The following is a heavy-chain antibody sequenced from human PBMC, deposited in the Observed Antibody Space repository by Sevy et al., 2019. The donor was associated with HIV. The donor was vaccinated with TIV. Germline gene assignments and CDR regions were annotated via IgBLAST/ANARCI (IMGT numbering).Heavy chain of an antibody. J-gene: IGHJ3*02. V-gene: IGHV5-51*01. CDR3: ARPTWLQLSRNPDAFDI. D-gene: IGHD5-12*01. CDR2: IYPGDSDT. CDR1: GYSFTSYW. Sequence: GEALKISCKGSGYSFTSYWIGWVRQMPGKGLEWMGIIYPGDSDTRHSPSFQGQVTISADKSISTAYLQWSSLKASDTALYYCARPTWLQLSRNPDAFDIWGQGTMVTVSS.